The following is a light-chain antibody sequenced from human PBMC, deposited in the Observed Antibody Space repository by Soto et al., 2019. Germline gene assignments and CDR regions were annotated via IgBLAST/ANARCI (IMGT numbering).Light chain of an antibody. CDR2: EVG. V-gene: IGLV2-14*01. Sequence: QSALTQPASVSGSPGQSITISCTGTSSDVGGYNYVSWYQLHPGKAPKLMVYEVGYRPSGVSSRFSGSKSANTASLTISGLQAEDEADYYCSSYASSTAYVFGTGTKLTVL. CDR3: SSYASSTAYV. J-gene: IGLJ1*01. CDR1: SSDVGGYNY.